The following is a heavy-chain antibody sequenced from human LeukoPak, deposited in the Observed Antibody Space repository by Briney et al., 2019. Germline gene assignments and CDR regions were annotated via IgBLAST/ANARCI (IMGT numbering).Heavy chain of an antibody. V-gene: IGHV1-18*01. Sequence: ASVTVSCKASGYTFTSYGISWVRQAPGQGLEWMGWISAYNGNTNYAQKLQGRVTMTTDTSTSTAYMELRSLRSDDTAVYYCAREYDFWYYYYGMDVWGQGTTVTVSS. D-gene: IGHD3-3*01. CDR1: GYTFTSYG. CDR2: ISAYNGNT. J-gene: IGHJ6*02. CDR3: AREYDFWYYYYGMDV.